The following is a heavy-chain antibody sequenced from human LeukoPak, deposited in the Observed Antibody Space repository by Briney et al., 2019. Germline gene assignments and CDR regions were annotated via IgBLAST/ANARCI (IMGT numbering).Heavy chain of an antibody. CDR1: GGSINSHY. J-gene: IGHJ4*02. Sequence: SDTLSLTCAVSGGSINSHYWSWIRQPPGKGLECIGDIYYTGRNNYNPSLKSRVTISLDTSKNHLPLNFTSVLAADPALYYCVRRHPGRKYFDYWGQGILVTVSS. CDR3: VRRHPGRKYFDY. CDR2: IYYTGRN. V-gene: IGHV4-59*08.